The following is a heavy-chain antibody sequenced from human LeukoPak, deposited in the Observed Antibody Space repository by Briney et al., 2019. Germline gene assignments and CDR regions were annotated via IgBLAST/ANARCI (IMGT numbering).Heavy chain of an antibody. V-gene: IGHV1-8*01. Sequence: ASVKVSCKASGYTFTSHDINWVRQATAQGLEWMGWINPNSGNTGYAQKFQGRVTVTRDTSTSTAYMELSRLRSDDTAVYYCARGTDYGDYGGTWFYYYYMDVWGEGTTVTVSS. CDR1: GYTFTSHD. CDR2: INPNSGNT. CDR3: ARGTDYGDYGGTWFYYYYMDV. D-gene: IGHD4-17*01. J-gene: IGHJ6*03.